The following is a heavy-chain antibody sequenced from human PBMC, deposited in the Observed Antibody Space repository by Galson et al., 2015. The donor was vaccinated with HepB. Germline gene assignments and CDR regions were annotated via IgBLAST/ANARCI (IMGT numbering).Heavy chain of an antibody. J-gene: IGHJ6*02. CDR3: ARDDRRVYEYYYYYYGMDV. CDR2: VKQDESKK. V-gene: IGHV3-7*03. CDR1: GFTFSNYW. D-gene: IGHD5/OR15-5a*01. Sequence: SLRLSCAASGFTFSNYWMSWVRQAPGKGLEWVANVKQDESKKYYVDSVKGRFTISRDNAKNSLYLQMNSLRAEDTAVYYCARDDRRVYEYYYYYYGMDVWGQGTTVTVSS.